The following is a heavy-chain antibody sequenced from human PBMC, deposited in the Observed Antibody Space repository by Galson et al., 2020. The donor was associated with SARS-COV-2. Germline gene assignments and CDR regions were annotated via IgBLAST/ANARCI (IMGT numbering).Heavy chain of an antibody. CDR1: GDSIDNNY. J-gene: IGHJ4*02. V-gene: IGHV4-59*01. CDR3: ARVSGYTIGFYRCDY. D-gene: IGHD6-19*01. Sequence: SETLSLTCTVSGDSIDNNYWSWIPQLPGKGLEWIGKFYYSGRATHTSSLTSRVTMSVDTSKNKFSLKLTSVTAADTAVYYCARVSGYTIGFYRCDYWGQGTLATVSS. CDR2: FYYSGRA.